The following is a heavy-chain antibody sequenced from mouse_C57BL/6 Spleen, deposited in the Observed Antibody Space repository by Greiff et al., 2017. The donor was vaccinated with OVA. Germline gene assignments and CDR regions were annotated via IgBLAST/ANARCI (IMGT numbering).Heavy chain of an antibody. CDR3: ARDLLMDY. Sequence: EVKLMESGGGLVKPGGSLKLSCAASGFTFSDSGMHWVRQAPEKGLEWVAYISSGSSTIYYADTVKGRFTISRDNAKNTLFLQMTSLRSEDTAMYYCARDLLMDYWGQGTSVTVSS. J-gene: IGHJ4*01. V-gene: IGHV5-17*01. CDR2: ISSGSSTI. CDR1: GFTFSDSG.